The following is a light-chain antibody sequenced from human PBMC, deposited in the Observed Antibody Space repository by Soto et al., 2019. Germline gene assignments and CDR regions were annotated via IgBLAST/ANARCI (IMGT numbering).Light chain of an antibody. CDR3: QQYNNWPQT. V-gene: IGKV3-15*01. J-gene: IGKJ1*01. CDR2: DAS. CDR1: QSLRSS. Sequence: ETMMTQSPDTLSVSLGERATLSCRASQSLRSSLAWYQQKPGQAPRLLIYDASTGATGIPARFGGSGSGTDFTLTISGLQSEDFAVYYCQQYNNWPQTFGQGTKVEIK.